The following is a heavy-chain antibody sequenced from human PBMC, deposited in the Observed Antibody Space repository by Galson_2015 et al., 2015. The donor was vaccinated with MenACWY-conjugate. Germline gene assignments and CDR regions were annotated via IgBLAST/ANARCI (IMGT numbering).Heavy chain of an antibody. CDR2: IPFDGSSQ. CDR1: GFSFSSYG. D-gene: IGHD1-26*01. V-gene: IGHV3-30*18. Sequence: SLRLSCAASGFSFSSYGMHWVRQAPGKGLEWVAVIPFDGSSQYYADSVKGRFTISRDNSKNTLYLQINSLRGEDTAVYYCAKDKRGVGATGYFDSWGQGTVVTISS. CDR3: AKDKRGVGATGYFDS. J-gene: IGHJ4*02.